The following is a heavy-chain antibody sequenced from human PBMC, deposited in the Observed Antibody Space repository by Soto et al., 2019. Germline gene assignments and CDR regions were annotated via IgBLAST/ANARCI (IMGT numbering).Heavy chain of an antibody. CDR3: ARELDSSSWYFPLTHYYYGMDV. V-gene: IGHV3-48*03. CDR1: GFTFSTYE. D-gene: IGHD6-13*01. J-gene: IGHJ6*02. CDR2: ISSSGSTI. Sequence: EVQLVESGGGLVQPGGSLRLSCAASGFTFSTYEMNWVRQAPGKGLEWVSYISSSGSTIYYADSVKGRFTISRDNAKNSLYLQMNSLRAEDTAVYYCARELDSSSWYFPLTHYYYGMDVWGQGTTVTVSS.